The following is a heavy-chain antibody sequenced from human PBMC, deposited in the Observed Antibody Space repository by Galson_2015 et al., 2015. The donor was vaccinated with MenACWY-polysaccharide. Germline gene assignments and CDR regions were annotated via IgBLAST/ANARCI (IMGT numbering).Heavy chain of an antibody. Sequence: SVKVSCKASGYTFTGNFIHWVRQAPGQGLEWMGWINPNSGATDYAQKFQGRVTMTRDTSINTAYMELNRLRSDDTAVYYCARVLTYQQAEGNWFVPWGQGTPVTVSS. CDR2: INPNSGAT. J-gene: IGHJ5*02. CDR1: GYTFTGNF. V-gene: IGHV1-2*02. CDR3: ARVLTYQQAEGNWFVP. D-gene: IGHD2-2*01.